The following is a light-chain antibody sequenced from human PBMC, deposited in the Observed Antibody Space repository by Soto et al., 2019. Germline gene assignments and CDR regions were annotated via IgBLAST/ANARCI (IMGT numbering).Light chain of an antibody. V-gene: IGKV3-20*01. CDR2: GAS. CDR1: QSVDSNY. CDR3: QQYGTSPRSIT. Sequence: DIGLTKYKGTLSLSPGEEATLSCRASQSVDSNYLAWYQQKPGQTPRLIIYGASGRADGIPHRFSGSGFGTDFTLTINKLEPEDFAVYYCQQYGTSPRSITFGQGTLLE. J-gene: IGKJ5*01.